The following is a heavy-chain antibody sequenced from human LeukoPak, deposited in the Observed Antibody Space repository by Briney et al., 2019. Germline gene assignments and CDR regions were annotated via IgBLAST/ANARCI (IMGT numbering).Heavy chain of an antibody. Sequence: GGSLRLSCAASGFTFSSYGMHWVRQAPGKGLEWVAVIWYDGSNKYYADSVKGRFTISRDNFKNTLYLQMNSLRAEDTAVFYCARASGRPGRAQFDSWGQGTLVTVSS. CDR2: IWYDGSNK. J-gene: IGHJ4*02. CDR1: GFTFSSYG. CDR3: ARASGRPGRAQFDS. V-gene: IGHV3-33*01. D-gene: IGHD1-26*01.